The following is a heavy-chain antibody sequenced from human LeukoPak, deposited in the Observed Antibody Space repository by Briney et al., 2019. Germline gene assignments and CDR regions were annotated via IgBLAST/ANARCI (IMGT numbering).Heavy chain of an antibody. Sequence: ASVKVSCKASGYTFTNYAINWVRQAPGQRLEWMGWINAGNDNTEYSQKFEGRVTISRDASANTAYMELSSLGSEDAVVYYCARGIWVRHNNGYYLDSWGQGTLVTVSS. CDR1: GYTFTNYA. V-gene: IGHV1-3*01. CDR2: INAGNDNT. CDR3: ARGIWVRHNNGYYLDS. D-gene: IGHD3-22*01. J-gene: IGHJ4*02.